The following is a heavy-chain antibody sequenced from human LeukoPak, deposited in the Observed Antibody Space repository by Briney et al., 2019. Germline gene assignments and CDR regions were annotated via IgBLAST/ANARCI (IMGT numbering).Heavy chain of an antibody. CDR3: ARPLGYCSSTSCYYNY. CDR1: GYSFTSYW. D-gene: IGHD2-2*03. V-gene: IGHV5-10-1*01. CDR2: IDPSDSYT. Sequence: GESLKISCKGSGYSFTSYWFSWVRQMPGKGLEWMGRIDPSDSYTNYSPSFQGHVTISADKSISTAYLQWSSLKASDTAMYYCARPLGYCSSTSCYYNYWGQGTLVTVSS. J-gene: IGHJ4*02.